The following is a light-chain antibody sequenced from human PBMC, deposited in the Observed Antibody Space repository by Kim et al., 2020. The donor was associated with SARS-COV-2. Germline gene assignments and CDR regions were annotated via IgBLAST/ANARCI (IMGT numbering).Light chain of an antibody. Sequence: SPGERATLSCGASQSVGSSYLAWYQQKPGLAPRLLIFDASSRATGIPDRFSGSGSGTDFTLTISRLEPEDVAVYYCQQYGSSRWTFGQGTKVDIK. J-gene: IGKJ1*01. CDR1: QSVGSSY. V-gene: IGKV3D-20*01. CDR2: DAS. CDR3: QQYGSSRWT.